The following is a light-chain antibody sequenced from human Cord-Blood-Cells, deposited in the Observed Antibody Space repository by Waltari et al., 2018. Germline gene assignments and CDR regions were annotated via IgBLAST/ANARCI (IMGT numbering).Light chain of an antibody. V-gene: IGLV2-14*01. J-gene: IGLJ2*01. CDR3: SSYTSSSTVV. CDR1: SSDVGGYNY. Sequence: QSALTQPASVSGSPGQSITISCTGTSSDVGGYNYVSWYQQHPGKAPKLMIYDVSNRPGGVSNGVSGSKAGKTASLTSAGLQAEDEADYYCSSYTSSSTVVFGGGTKLTVL. CDR2: DVS.